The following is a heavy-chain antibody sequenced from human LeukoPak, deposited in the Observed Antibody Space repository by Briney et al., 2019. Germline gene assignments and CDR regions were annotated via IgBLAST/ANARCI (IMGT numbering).Heavy chain of an antibody. V-gene: IGHV4-34*01. CDR3: ARDHCSSTSCYFYYYYGMDV. J-gene: IGHJ6*02. CDR2: MNHSGST. D-gene: IGHD2-2*01. Sequence: PSETLSLTCAVYGGSFSGYYWSLIRQPPGKGLEWIGEMNHSGSTNYNPSLKSRVTISVDTSKNQFSLKLSSVTAADTAVYYCARDHCSSTSCYFYYYYGMDVWGQGTTVTVSS. CDR1: GGSFSGYY.